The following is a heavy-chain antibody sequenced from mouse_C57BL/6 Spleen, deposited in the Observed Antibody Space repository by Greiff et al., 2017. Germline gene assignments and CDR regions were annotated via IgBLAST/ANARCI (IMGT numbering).Heavy chain of an antibody. CDR1: GYTFTSYW. V-gene: IGHV1-61*01. D-gene: IGHD1-1*01. Sequence: QVQLQQSGAELVRPGSSVKLSCKASGYTFTSYWMDWVKQRPGQGLEWIGNIYPSDSETHYNQKFKDKATLTVDKSSSTAYMQLSSLTSEDSAVYYCARGDYGSSYDYWGQGTTLTVSS. J-gene: IGHJ2*01. CDR3: ARGDYGSSYDY. CDR2: IYPSDSET.